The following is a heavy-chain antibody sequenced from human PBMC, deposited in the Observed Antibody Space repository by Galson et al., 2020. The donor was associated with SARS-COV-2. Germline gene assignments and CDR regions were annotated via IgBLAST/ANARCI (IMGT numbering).Heavy chain of an antibody. V-gene: IGHV6-1*01. CDR2: TYYRSKWYT. CDR1: GDSVSSKNAA. J-gene: IGHJ5*02. D-gene: IGHD6-19*01. CDR3: ARGDHGSGWTNWFDP. Sequence: SQTLSLTCAISGDSVSSKNAAWSWIRQSPSRGLEWLGRTYYRSKWYTDYASSVKSRIIINAETSTNQFSLQLNSVTPEDTAVYYCARGDHGSGWTNWFDPWGQGTLGTVSS.